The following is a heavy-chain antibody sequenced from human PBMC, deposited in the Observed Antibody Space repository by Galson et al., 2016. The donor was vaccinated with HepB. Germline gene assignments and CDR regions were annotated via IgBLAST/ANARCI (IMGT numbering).Heavy chain of an antibody. V-gene: IGHV3-11*06. Sequence: SLRLSCAASGFTFTDYYMTWIRQAPGKGLEWVSYISRSGSYTNYADSVKGRFTISRDNARKSLYLQMNSLRPDDTAVYYCAREDSSWYGYYGMDVWGQGTTVTVSS. CDR1: GFTFTDYY. CDR2: ISRSGSYT. J-gene: IGHJ6*02. CDR3: AREDSSWYGYYGMDV. D-gene: IGHD6-13*01.